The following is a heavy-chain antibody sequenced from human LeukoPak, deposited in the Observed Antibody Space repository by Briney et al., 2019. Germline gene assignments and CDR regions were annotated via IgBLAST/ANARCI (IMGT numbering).Heavy chain of an antibody. CDR1: GGSISSSSYY. CDR3: ARGNTYCSGGSCYSNYYYYMDV. J-gene: IGHJ6*03. V-gene: IGHV4-39*07. Sequence: SETLSLTCIVSGGSISSSSYYWGWIRQPPGKGLEWIGCIYYSGTTYYNPSLRSRVTISVDTSKNQFSLKLSSVTAADTAVYYCARGNTYCSGGSCYSNYYYYMDVWGKGTTVTVSS. CDR2: IYYSGTT. D-gene: IGHD2-15*01.